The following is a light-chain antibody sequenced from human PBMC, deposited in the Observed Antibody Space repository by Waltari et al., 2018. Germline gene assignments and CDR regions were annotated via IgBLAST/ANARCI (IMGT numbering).Light chain of an antibody. CDR2: GAS. V-gene: IGKV3-20*01. J-gene: IGKJ4*01. Sequence: EIVLTQSPGTLSLSPGERATLSCRASQTVRTTYLAWYQQKPGQAPTLLIYGASSRATGIPDRCSGSGAGTDFSLTISSLEPEDCAVYYCQQYDISPLTFGGGTKVEIK. CDR1: QTVRTTY. CDR3: QQYDISPLT.